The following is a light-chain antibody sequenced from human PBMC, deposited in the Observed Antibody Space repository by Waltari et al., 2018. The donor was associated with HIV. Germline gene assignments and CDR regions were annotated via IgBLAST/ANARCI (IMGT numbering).Light chain of an antibody. Sequence: DIQMTQSPSTLYASVGDRVTITCRASQSISTWLAWYQQKPGKAPNLLIYKASDLESGVPSRFSGSGSGTEFTLTISSLQPDDFATYYCQQYNSYPVTFGQGTKLEIK. J-gene: IGKJ2*01. CDR3: QQYNSYPVT. V-gene: IGKV1-5*03. CDR1: QSISTW. CDR2: KAS.